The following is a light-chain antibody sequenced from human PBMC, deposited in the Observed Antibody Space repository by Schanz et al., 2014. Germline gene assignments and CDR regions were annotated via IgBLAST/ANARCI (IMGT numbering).Light chain of an antibody. V-gene: IGLV1-40*01. J-gene: IGLJ3*02. CDR3: QSYDNSLRGWV. Sequence: QSVLTQSPSVSGAPGQRVTISCTGTGSNVGAGSDVNWYQQLPRTAPKLLIFNNTIRPSGVPDRFSGSKSGTSASLAITGLQAGDEADYYCQSYDNSLRGWVFGGGTKLTVL. CDR2: NNT. CDR1: GSNVGAGSD.